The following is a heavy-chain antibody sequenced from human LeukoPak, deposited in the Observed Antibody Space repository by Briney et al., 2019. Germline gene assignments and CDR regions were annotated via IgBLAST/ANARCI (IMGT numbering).Heavy chain of an antibody. CDR3: ARDRAYAFDN. Sequence: PGRSLRLSCAASGFTFSSYGMHWVRQAPGKGLEWVAVISYDGSNKYYADSVKGRFTISRDNSKNTLYLQMNSLRDEDTAVYYCARDRAYAFDNWGQGTMVTVSS. D-gene: IGHD3-10*01. CDR1: GFTFSSYG. J-gene: IGHJ3*02. CDR2: ISYDGSNK. V-gene: IGHV3-30*03.